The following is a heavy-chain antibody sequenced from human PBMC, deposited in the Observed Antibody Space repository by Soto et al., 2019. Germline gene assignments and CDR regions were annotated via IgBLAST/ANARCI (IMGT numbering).Heavy chain of an antibody. CDR3: AHRLSAAGLFDH. V-gene: IGHV2-5*01. CDR2: IYGNDEP. CDR1: GFSLDTRGVG. D-gene: IGHD6-13*01. Sequence: QITLKESGPTLVTPRQTLTLTCTFSGFSLDTRGVGVGWVRQPPGKALEWLALIYGNDEPRLNPSLQSRLTIAKDTPKSQVVLTMTNMDPVDTATYFCAHRLSAAGLFDHCGQGTLVCVSS. J-gene: IGHJ5*02.